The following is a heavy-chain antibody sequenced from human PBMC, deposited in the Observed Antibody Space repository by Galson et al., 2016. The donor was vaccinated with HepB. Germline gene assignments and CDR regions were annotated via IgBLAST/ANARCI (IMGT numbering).Heavy chain of an antibody. J-gene: IGHJ4*02. CDR1: GYTFTSYY. CDR3: ARGTGTGGYFDY. V-gene: IGHV1-46*01. D-gene: IGHD3/OR15-3a*01. CDR2: INPSGGST. Sequence: SCKASGYTFTSYYMHWVRQAPGQGLEWMGIINPSGGSTRYAQKFQGRVTVTRDTSTSTVYMELSSLRSEDTAVYYCARGTGTGGYFDYWGQGTLVTVSS.